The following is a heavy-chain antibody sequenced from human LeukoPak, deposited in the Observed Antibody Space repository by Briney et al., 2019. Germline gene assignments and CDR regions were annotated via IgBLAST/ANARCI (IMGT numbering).Heavy chain of an antibody. V-gene: IGHV4-59*01. CDR1: GGSISSYY. CDR3: ARGTSSFRGARRAYYYYGMDV. Sequence: SETLSLTCTVSGGSISSYYWTWIRQPPGKGLEWIGYIYYSGSTNYNPSLKSRVTISVDTSKNQFSLKLSSVTAADTAVYYCARGTSSFRGARRAYYYYGMDVWGQGTTVTVSS. D-gene: IGHD3-16*01. J-gene: IGHJ6*02. CDR2: IYYSGST.